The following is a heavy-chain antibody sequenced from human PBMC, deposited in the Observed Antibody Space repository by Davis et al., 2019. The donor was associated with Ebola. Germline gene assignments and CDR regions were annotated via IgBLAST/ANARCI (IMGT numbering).Heavy chain of an antibody. Sequence: GGSLRLSCVASGFTFSGSAMHWVRQASGKGLEWVGRIRSKANSYATAYAASVKGRFTISRDDSKNTAYLQMNSLKTEDTAVYYCTRRPSGSSEIDYWGQGTLVTVSS. CDR3: TRRPSGSSEIDY. CDR2: IRSKANSYAT. J-gene: IGHJ4*02. V-gene: IGHV3-73*01. D-gene: IGHD2-15*01. CDR1: GFTFSGSA.